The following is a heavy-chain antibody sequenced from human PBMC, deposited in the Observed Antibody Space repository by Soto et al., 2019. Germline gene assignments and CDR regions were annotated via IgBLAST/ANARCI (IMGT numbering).Heavy chain of an antibody. CDR2: ISSSSSDI. V-gene: IGHV3-21*01. Sequence: GGSLRLSCAASGFTFSDYYINWVRQAPGKGLEWVPSISSSSSDIYYADPVKGRFTVSRDNAKNSLSLQMNSLRAEDTAVYYCAREIRYCGGGSCYTVGAFDIWGQGTMVTVSS. D-gene: IGHD2-15*01. J-gene: IGHJ3*02. CDR3: AREIRYCGGGSCYTVGAFDI. CDR1: GFTFSDYY.